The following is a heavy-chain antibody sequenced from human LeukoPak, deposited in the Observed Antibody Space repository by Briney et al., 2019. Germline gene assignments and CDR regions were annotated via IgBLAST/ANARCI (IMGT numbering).Heavy chain of an antibody. CDR3: VRGPPGVSGRYDS. D-gene: IGHD5/OR15-5a*01. Sequence: KPSETLSLTCTVSGGSITDYYCNWIRQSPGRGLEWIGYIHYSGYTSYSPSLERRVTMSVDTSKNQFSLKLNSVTAADTAIYHCVRGPPGVSGRYDSWGQGTPVTVSS. CDR2: IHYSGYT. CDR1: GGSITDYY. V-gene: IGHV4-59*08. J-gene: IGHJ4*02.